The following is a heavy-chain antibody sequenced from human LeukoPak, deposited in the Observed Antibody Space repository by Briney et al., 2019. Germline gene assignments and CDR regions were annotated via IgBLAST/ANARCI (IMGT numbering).Heavy chain of an antibody. CDR3: AQDWAHGSGSYYITSLGTY. CDR1: GFTFSSYA. J-gene: IGHJ4*02. V-gene: IGHV3-23*01. D-gene: IGHD3-10*01. CDR2: ISGSGGST. Sequence: GGSLRLSCAASGFTFSSYAMSWVRQAPGKGLEWVSAISGSGGSTYYADSVKGRFTISRDNSKNTLYLQMNSLRAEDTAVYCCAQDWAHGSGSYYITSLGTYWGQGALVTVSS.